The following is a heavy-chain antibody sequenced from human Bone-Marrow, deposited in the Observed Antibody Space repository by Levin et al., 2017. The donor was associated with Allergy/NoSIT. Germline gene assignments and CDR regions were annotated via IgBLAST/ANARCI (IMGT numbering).Heavy chain of an antibody. CDR3: ARRNDFWSRTHGGYYFFMDV. CDR2: IRGSSSYI. D-gene: IGHD3-3*01. Sequence: PGGSLRLSCAASGFTFSSYTMNWVRQAPGKGLEWVSSIRGSSSYITFSDSVKGRLTISRDTAKNSLYLQMNNLRAEDTAVYYCARRNDFWSRTHGGYYFFMDVWGKGTTVTVSS. CDR1: GFTFSSYT. V-gene: IGHV3-21*01. J-gene: IGHJ6*03.